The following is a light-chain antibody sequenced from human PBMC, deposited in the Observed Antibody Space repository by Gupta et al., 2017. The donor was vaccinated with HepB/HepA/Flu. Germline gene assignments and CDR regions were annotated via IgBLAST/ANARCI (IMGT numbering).Light chain of an antibody. CDR2: KAS. CDR3: QQYSTYPYT. Sequence: DIQMTQSPSTLSASVGDRVTITCRASQSISTWLAWYQQKPGRAPKLLIFKASTLESGIPSRFSGRESGTEFTLTISSLQPDDSATYYCQQYSTYPYTFGQGTKLEIK. J-gene: IGKJ2*01. V-gene: IGKV1-5*03. CDR1: QSISTW.